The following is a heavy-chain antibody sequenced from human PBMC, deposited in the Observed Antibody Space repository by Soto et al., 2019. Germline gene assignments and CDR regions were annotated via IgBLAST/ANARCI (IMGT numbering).Heavy chain of an antibody. CDR1: GGSISRGGYY. CDR2: IYHSGST. D-gene: IGHD4-4*01. Sequence: SETLSLTCNVSGGSISRGGYYWGWIRQHPGKGLEWIGYIYHSGSTYYYPSLRSRVTISVDTSKNQFSLKLNSVTAADTAVYYCVRGDDYSTWFDPWGQGTLVTVSS. V-gene: IGHV4-31*02. CDR3: VRGDDYSTWFDP. J-gene: IGHJ5*02.